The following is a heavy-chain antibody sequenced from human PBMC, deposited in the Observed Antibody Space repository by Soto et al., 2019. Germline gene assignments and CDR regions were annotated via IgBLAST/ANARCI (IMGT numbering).Heavy chain of an antibody. CDR1: GFIFSDYG. J-gene: IGHJ6*02. Sequence: QVQLVESGGGVVQPGRSLRLSCEASGFIFSDYGMHWVRQAPGKGLEWVALISYDGNNKNYADSVRGRFTISRDDSKNTLYLQMNNLRAEDTALYHCAKDRATYYYDSSDYFYYFGMDLWGQGTTVTVSS. CDR2: ISYDGNNK. CDR3: AKDRATYYYDSSDYFYYFGMDL. V-gene: IGHV3-30*18. D-gene: IGHD3-22*01.